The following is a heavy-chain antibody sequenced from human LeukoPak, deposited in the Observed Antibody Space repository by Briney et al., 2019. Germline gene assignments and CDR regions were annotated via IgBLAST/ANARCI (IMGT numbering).Heavy chain of an antibody. CDR2: MNPNSGHT. J-gene: IGHJ4*02. V-gene: IGHV1-8*01. Sequence: ASVKVSCKASGYTFSNYDINWVRQATGQGLEWMGYMNPNSGHTVYAQKFQGRVTMTRDTSISTAYMELSSLRSDDTAVYYCARDRGKYSSSWPHFDYWGQGTLVTVSS. CDR1: GYTFSNYD. CDR3: ARDRGKYSSSWPHFDY. D-gene: IGHD6-13*01.